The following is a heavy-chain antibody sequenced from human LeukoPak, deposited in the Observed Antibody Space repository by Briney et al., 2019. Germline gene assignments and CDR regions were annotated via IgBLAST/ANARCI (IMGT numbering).Heavy chain of an antibody. Sequence: GGSLRLSCVASGFTFSRYRMNWVRQAPGKGLEWVSYISSSSSTIYYADSVKGRFTISRDNSKNTLSLQMNSLRAEDTAVYYCARDPEWAAAGTGYYYYGMDVWGQGTTVTVSS. D-gene: IGHD6-13*01. CDR2: ISSSSSTI. J-gene: IGHJ6*02. V-gene: IGHV3-48*01. CDR1: GFTFSRYR. CDR3: ARDPEWAAAGTGYYYYGMDV.